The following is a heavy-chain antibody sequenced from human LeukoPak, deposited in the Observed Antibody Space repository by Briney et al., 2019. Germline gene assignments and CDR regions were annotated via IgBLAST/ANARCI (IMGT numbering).Heavy chain of an antibody. CDR3: ARDSTIYDSSGYYYDYFDY. V-gene: IGHV3-30*02. J-gene: IGHJ4*02. CDR1: GFTFSSYG. Sequence: PGGSLRLSCAASGFTFSSYGMHWVRQAPGKGLEWVAFIRYDGSNKYYADSVKGRFTISRDNSKNTLYLQMNSLRAEDTAVYYCARDSTIYDSSGYYYDYFDYWGQGTLVTVSS. D-gene: IGHD3-22*01. CDR2: IRYDGSNK.